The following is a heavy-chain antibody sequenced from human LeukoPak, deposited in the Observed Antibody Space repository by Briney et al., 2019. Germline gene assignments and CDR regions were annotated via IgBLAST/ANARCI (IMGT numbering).Heavy chain of an antibody. CDR2: IKQDGSEK. V-gene: IGHV3-7*01. D-gene: IGHD7-27*01. CDR3: ARARKIWGYFDY. CDR1: EFTFNNYG. J-gene: IGHJ4*02. Sequence: PGGSLRLSCTASEFTFNNYGMQWVRQAPGKGLEWVANIKQDGSEKYYVDSVKGRFTISRDNAKNSLYLQMNSLRAEDTAVYYCARARKIWGYFDYWGQGTLVTVSS.